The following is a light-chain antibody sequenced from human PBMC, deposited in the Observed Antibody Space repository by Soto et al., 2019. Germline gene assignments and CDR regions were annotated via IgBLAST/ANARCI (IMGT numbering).Light chain of an antibody. Sequence: EIVLTQSPATLSLSPGERATLSCRASQSVGRDYLGWYQQKPGQAPRLLIYGTSSRATGIPDRFSGSGSGTDFTLTISRLEPEDFAAYYCQQYGNSPITFGQGTRLEIK. CDR3: QQYGNSPIT. J-gene: IGKJ5*01. CDR2: GTS. V-gene: IGKV3-20*01. CDR1: QSVGRDY.